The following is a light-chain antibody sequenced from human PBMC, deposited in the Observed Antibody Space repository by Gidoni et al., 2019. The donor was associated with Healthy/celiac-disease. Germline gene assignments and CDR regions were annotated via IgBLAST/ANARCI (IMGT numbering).Light chain of an antibody. CDR2: SNN. CDR3: AAWDDSLNGPL. J-gene: IGLJ3*02. Sequence: QSVLTQPPYASGTPGQRVTIACSGSRSNIGSNSVNWYQQLPVTAPKLLIYSNNQRHSGVPDRVSGSKSGTSASLAISRLQSEDEADYYCAAWDDSLNGPLFGGGTKLTVL. CDR1: RSNIGSNS. V-gene: IGLV1-44*01.